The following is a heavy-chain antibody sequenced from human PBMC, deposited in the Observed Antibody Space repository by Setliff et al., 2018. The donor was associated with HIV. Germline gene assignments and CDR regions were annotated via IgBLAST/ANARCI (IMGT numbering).Heavy chain of an antibody. CDR3: ATGPLCYHD. Sequence: SETLSLTCTVSGGSINSSTYYWGWIRQPPGKGLEWIGSFYYSGRTYYSPSLRSRVTISVDTSKNQFSLRLSSVTAADTAVYYCATGPLCYHDWGQGTLVTVSS. D-gene: IGHD2-8*01. J-gene: IGHJ4*02. CDR2: FYYSGRT. CDR1: GGSINSSTYY. V-gene: IGHV4-39*01.